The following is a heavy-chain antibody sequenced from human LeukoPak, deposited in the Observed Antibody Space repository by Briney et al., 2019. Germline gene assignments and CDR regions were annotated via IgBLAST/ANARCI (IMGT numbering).Heavy chain of an antibody. CDR3: ARDFEAALDS. D-gene: IGHD6-6*01. CDR1: GFTFSSYA. V-gene: IGHV3-30-3*01. Sequence: PGGSLRLSCAASGFTFSSYAMHWVRQAPGKGLEWVAVISYDGSNKYYADSVKGRFTISRDNSKNTLYLQVNSLRAEDTAVYYCARDFEAALDSWGQGTLVTVSS. J-gene: IGHJ4*02. CDR2: ISYDGSNK.